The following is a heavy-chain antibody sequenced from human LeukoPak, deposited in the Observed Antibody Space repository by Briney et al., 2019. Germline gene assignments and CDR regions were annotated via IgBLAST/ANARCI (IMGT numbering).Heavy chain of an antibody. CDR1: GGSFSGYY. CDR3: ARHLPELRYFDWFPRNTRRYFDL. Sequence: SETLSLTCAVYGGSFSGYYWSWIRQPPGKGLEWIGEINHSGSTNYNPSLKSRVTISVDTSKNQFSLKLSSVTAADTAVYYCARHLPELRYFDWFPRNTRRYFDLWGRGTLVTVSS. V-gene: IGHV4-34*01. CDR2: INHSGST. J-gene: IGHJ2*01. D-gene: IGHD3-9*01.